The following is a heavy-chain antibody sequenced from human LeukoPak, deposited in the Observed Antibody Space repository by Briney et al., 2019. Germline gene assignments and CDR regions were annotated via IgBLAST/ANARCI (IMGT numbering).Heavy chain of an antibody. D-gene: IGHD1-26*01. J-gene: IGHJ6*02. Sequence: SETLSLTCAVSGGSISSGGYSWSWIRQPPGKGLEWIGYIYHSGSTYYNPSLKSRVTISVDTSKNHFSLKLISVTAADTAVYYCREERRRTSGSYGMYDYYGMDVWGQGTTVTVSS. V-gene: IGHV4-30-2*01. CDR2: IYHSGST. CDR3: REERRRTSGSYGMYDYYGMDV. CDR1: GGSISSGGYS.